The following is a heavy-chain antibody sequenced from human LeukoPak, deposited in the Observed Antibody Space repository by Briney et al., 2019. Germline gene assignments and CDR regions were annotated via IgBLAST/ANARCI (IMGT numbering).Heavy chain of an antibody. CDR1: GGTFSSYA. V-gene: IGHV1-69*05. CDR2: IIPIFGTA. CDR3: ASGPLAAAGKGGGAFDI. D-gene: IGHD6-13*01. Sequence: SVKVSCKASGGTFSSYAISWVRQAPGQGLEWMGGIIPIFGTANYAQKFQGRVTITTDESTSTAYMELSSLRSEDTAVYYCASGPLAAAGKGGGAFDIWGQGTMVTVSS. J-gene: IGHJ3*02.